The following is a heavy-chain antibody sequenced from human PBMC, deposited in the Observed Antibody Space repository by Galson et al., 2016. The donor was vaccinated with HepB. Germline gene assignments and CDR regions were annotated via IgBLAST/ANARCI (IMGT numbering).Heavy chain of an antibody. D-gene: IGHD6-13*01. Sequence: SVKVSCKASGYTFTSYVLSWVRQAPGQGLEWMGWINTSKGNTHYPQKFQDRVTLTIDTSTSTAYMDLRSLRSGDTAMYYCARGGSWRNFDYWGQGTLVTVSS. V-gene: IGHV1-18*01. CDR3: ARGGSWRNFDY. CDR2: INTSKGNT. CDR1: GYTFTSYV. J-gene: IGHJ4*02.